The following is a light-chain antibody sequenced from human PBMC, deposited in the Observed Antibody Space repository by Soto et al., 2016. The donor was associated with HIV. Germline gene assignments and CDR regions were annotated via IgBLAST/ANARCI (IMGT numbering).Light chain of an antibody. CDR1: NIGSKS. V-gene: IGLV3-21*03. CDR3: QLWASEVV. Sequence: SYVLTQPPSVSVAPGKTANITCGGDNIGSKSVHWYQQKPGQAPVLVVYDDRDRLSGIPERFSGSNSGNTATLTISRVEAGDEADYYCQLWASEVVFGGGTKLTVL. CDR2: DDR. J-gene: IGLJ2*01.